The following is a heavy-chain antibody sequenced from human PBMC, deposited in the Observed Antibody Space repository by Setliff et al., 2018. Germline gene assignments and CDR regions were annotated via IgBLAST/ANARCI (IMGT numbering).Heavy chain of an antibody. D-gene: IGHD3-16*01. CDR1: GYPFVVYF. CDR3: AKQGDLAFDY. Sequence: ASVKVSCKTSGYPFVVYFIYWLRQAPGQGLEWVGWIDPKSGRTKYAVKFQGRVTMTRDTSSSTIYMEVHSLTSDDTAVYFCAKQGDLAFDYWGQGTQVTVSS. CDR2: IDPKSGRT. J-gene: IGHJ4*02. V-gene: IGHV1-2*02.